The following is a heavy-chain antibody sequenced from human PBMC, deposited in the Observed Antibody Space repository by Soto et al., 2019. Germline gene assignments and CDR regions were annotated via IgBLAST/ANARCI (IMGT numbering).Heavy chain of an antibody. J-gene: IGHJ4*02. CDR1: GFSLSTSGVG. Sequence: QITLKESGPTLVKPTQTLTLTCTFSGFSLSTSGVGVGWIRQPPGKALEWLALIYWDDDKRYSPSLKSRLTLTQDTSKNQVVLTMTNMDPVDTATYYCALFYDSSRHFDYWGQGTLVTVSS. D-gene: IGHD3-22*01. V-gene: IGHV2-5*02. CDR2: IYWDDDK. CDR3: ALFYDSSRHFDY.